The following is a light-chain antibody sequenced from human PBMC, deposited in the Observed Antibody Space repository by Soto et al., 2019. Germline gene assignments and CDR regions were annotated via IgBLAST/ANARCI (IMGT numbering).Light chain of an antibody. CDR3: QTWGSGIRVV. V-gene: IGLV4-69*01. CDR1: SGHSSYA. CDR2: LNSDGSH. J-gene: IGLJ2*01. Sequence: QSVLTQSHSASASLGASVKLTCTLSSGHSSYAIAWHQQQPEKGPRYLMKLNSDGSHSKGDGIPDRFSGSSSGAERYRTISSLQSYDQADYCCQTWGSGIRVVFGGGTKLTVL.